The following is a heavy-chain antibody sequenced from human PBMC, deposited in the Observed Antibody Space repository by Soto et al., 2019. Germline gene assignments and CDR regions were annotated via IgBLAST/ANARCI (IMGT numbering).Heavy chain of an antibody. D-gene: IGHD3-3*01. CDR3: ARTAIFGVLITYFDY. CDR1: GGSVSSGSYY. J-gene: IGHJ4*02. V-gene: IGHV4-61*01. CDR2: IYYSGST. Sequence: QVQLQESGPGLVKPSETLSLTCTVSGGSVSSGSYYWSWIRQPPGKGLEWIGYIYYSGSTNYNPSSKRRVTMSVDTSKNPFSLKLSSVTAADTAVYYCARTAIFGVLITYFDYWGQGTLVTVSS.